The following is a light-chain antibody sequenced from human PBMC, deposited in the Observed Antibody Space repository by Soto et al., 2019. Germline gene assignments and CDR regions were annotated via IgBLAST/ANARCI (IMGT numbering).Light chain of an antibody. Sequence: QSVLTQPPSVSGAPGQRVTISCTGTSSNIGGGYYVHWYQQLPGTAPKLPIYGNSNRPSGVPDRFSGSKSGTSASLAITGLQAEDEADYYCQSYDSSLSGWVFGGGTKLTVL. CDR3: QSYDSSLSGWV. CDR2: GNS. CDR1: SSNIGGGYY. V-gene: IGLV1-40*01. J-gene: IGLJ3*02.